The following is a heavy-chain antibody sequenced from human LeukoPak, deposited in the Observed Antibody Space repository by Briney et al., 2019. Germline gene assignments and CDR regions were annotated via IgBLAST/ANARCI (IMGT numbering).Heavy chain of an antibody. D-gene: IGHD1-1*01. Sequence: GASVKVSCKASGYTFTAYYLQWARLAPGQGLEWMGWINPKSGGTEYPQRFQGRVTMIKDTSISTAYMELSRLRSDDTAVYYCARRFPGTTNFDFWGQRTLVTVSS. CDR1: GYTFTAYY. J-gene: IGHJ4*02. V-gene: IGHV1-2*02. CDR3: ARRFPGTTNFDF. CDR2: INPKSGGT.